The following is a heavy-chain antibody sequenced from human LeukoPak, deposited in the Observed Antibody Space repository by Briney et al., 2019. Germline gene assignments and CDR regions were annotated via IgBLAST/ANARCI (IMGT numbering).Heavy chain of an antibody. CDR2: IYPGDSDT. CDR3: ARLRCSSTSCYLSNSFDY. D-gene: IGHD2-2*01. J-gene: IGHJ4*02. V-gene: IGHV5-51*01. CDR1: GYSFTTYW. Sequence: GESLKISCKGSGYSFTTYWNGWVRQTPGKGLEWMGIIYPGDSDTRYSPSFQGQVTISADKSISTAYLQWSSLKASDTTIYYCARLRCSSTSCYLSNSFDYWGQGTLVTVSS.